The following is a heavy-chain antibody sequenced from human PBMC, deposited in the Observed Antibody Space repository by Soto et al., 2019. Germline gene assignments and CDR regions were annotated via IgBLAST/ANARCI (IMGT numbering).Heavy chain of an antibody. Sequence: KLSETLSLTCTVSGGSISSSSYYWGWIRQPPGKGLEWIGSIYYSGSTYYNPSLKSRVTISVDTSKNQFSLKLSSVTAADTAVYYCARMGLERITMVRGPTFRYNWFDPWGQGTLVTVSS. CDR2: IYYSGST. D-gene: IGHD3-10*01. J-gene: IGHJ5*02. CDR3: ARMGLERITMVRGPTFRYNWFDP. V-gene: IGHV4-39*01. CDR1: GGSISSSSYY.